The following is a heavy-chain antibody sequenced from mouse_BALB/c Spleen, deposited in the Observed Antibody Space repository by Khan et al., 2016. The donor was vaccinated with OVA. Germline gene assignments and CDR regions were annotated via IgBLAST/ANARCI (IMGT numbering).Heavy chain of an antibody. CDR1: GYTFTTYW. D-gene: IGHD2-1*01. Sequence: QVQLKQSGAELAKPGASVKMSCTASGYTFTTYWMHWVKQRPGQGLEWIGYIDPSTGYTEYNQKFKDKATLTKDKSSSTAYMQLSSLKSEDEEVYSCARRGQYGIWADWGQGTLVTVSA. V-gene: IGHV1-7*01. J-gene: IGHJ3*01. CDR2: IDPSTGYT. CDR3: ARRGQYGIWAD.